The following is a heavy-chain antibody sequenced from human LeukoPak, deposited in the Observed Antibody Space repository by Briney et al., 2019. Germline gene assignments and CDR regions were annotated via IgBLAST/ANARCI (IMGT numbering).Heavy chain of an antibody. D-gene: IGHD3-10*01. J-gene: IGHJ4*02. CDR2: ISGSGGST. V-gene: IGHV3-23*01. CDR3: AKDTASYYYGSGSDY. CDR1: GFTFSSYA. Sequence: GGSLRLSCTASGFTFSSYAMSWVRQAPGKGLEWVSAISGSGGSTYYADSVKGRFTISRDNSKNTLYLQMNSLRAEDTAVYYCAKDTASYYYGSGSDYWGQGTLVTVSS.